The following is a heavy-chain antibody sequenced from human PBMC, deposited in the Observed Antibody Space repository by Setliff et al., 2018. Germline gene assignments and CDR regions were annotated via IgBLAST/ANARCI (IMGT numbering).Heavy chain of an antibody. D-gene: IGHD3-22*01. CDR1: GDSISRSTYY. J-gene: IGHJ4*02. CDR3: ARRDSTSYYGYSFDF. CDR2: VDRSGNT. Sequence: NPSETLSLTCTPSGDSISRSTYYWGWIRQSPGKGLDWIGTVDRSGNTFYNPSLRSRVTISVDTSKNQISLKLTSVSAAATAVYYCARRDSTSYYGYSFDFWGRGTLVTVSS. V-gene: IGHV4-39*01.